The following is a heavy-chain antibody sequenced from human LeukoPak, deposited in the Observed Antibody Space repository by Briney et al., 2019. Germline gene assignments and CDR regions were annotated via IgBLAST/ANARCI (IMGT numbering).Heavy chain of an antibody. V-gene: IGHV4-39*01. Sequence: PSETLSLTCTVSGGSISSSSYYWGWIRQPPGKGLEWIGSIYYSGSTYYNPSLKSRVTISVDTSRDQFSLRLGSVTAADTAVYYCASRPCILCSSHYFDYWGQGTLVTVSS. D-gene: IGHD3-9*01. CDR1: GGSISSSSYY. CDR3: ASRPCILCSSHYFDY. CDR2: IYYSGST. J-gene: IGHJ4*02.